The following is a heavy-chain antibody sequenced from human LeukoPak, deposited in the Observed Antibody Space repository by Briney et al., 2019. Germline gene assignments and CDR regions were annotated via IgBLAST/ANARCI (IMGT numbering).Heavy chain of an antibody. CDR2: ISYDGSNK. Sequence: PGGSLRLSCAASGFTFSSYAMHWVRQAPGKGLEWVAVISYDGSNKYYADSVKGRFTISRDNSKNTLYLQMNGLRAEDTAVYYCARAHRQLGGWLQLPDYWGQGTLVTVSS. CDR1: GFTFSSYA. J-gene: IGHJ4*02. CDR3: ARAHRQLGGWLQLPDY. D-gene: IGHD5-24*01. V-gene: IGHV3-30-3*01.